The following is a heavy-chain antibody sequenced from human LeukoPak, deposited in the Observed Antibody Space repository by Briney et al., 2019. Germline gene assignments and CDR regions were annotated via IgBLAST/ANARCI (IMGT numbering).Heavy chain of an antibody. CDR2: IIPIFGTA. V-gene: IGHV1-69*05. Sequence: GASVKVSCKASGATFSSYAISWIRQAPGQGLEWMGGIIPIFGTANYAQKFQGRVTITTDESTSTAYMELSSLRSEDTAVYYCASPVLRYRWYAFDIWGQGTMVTVSS. J-gene: IGHJ3*02. CDR1: GATFSSYA. CDR3: ASPVLRYRWYAFDI. D-gene: IGHD3-9*01.